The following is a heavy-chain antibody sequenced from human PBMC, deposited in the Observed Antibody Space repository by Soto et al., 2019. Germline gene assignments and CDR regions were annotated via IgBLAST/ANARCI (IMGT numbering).Heavy chain of an antibody. CDR1: GFTFSSYA. CDR2: ISGSGGST. CDR3: AKQGATIFGVVIISRWFDP. D-gene: IGHD3-3*01. Sequence: GGSLRLSCAASGFTFSSYAMSWVRQAPGKGLEWVSAISGSGGSTYYADSVKGRFTISRDNSKNTLYLQMNSLRAEDTAVYYCAKQGATIFGVVIISRWFDPWGQGTLVTAPQ. V-gene: IGHV3-23*01. J-gene: IGHJ5*02.